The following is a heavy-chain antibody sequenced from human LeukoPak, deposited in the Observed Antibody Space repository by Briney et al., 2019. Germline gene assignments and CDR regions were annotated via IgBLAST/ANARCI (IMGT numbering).Heavy chain of an antibody. Sequence: ASVKLSCKASGYTFTGYYMHWVRQAPGQGLEWMGWINPNSGGTNYAQKFQGRVTMTRDTSISTAYMELSWLRSGDTAVYYCAREDYYDSSGYYKNKEYFQHWGQGTPVTVSS. D-gene: IGHD3-22*01. CDR2: INPNSGGT. CDR3: AREDYYDSSGYYKNKEYFQH. CDR1: GYTFTGYY. V-gene: IGHV1-2*02. J-gene: IGHJ1*01.